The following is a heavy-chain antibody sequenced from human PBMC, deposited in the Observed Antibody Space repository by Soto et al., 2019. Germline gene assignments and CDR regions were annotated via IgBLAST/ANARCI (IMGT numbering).Heavy chain of an antibody. CDR2: ISYDGSNK. D-gene: IGHD2-2*01. V-gene: IGHV3-30*18. CDR3: AKGYIVVVPAAIEHPADY. Sequence: GGSLRLSCAASGFTFSSYGMHWVRQAPGKGLEWVAVISYDGSNKYYADSVKGRFTISRDNSKNTLYLQMNSLRAEDTAVYYCAKGYIVVVPAAIEHPADYWGQGTLVTVSS. J-gene: IGHJ4*02. CDR1: GFTFSSYG.